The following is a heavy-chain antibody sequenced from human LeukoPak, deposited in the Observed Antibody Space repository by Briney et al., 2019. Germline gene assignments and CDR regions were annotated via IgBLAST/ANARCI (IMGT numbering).Heavy chain of an antibody. Sequence: SETLSLTCAVYGGSFIPYYWSWIRQPPGKGLEWIGRIYTSGSTNYNPSLKSRVTMSVDTSKNQFSLKLSSVTAADTAVYYCARAGYYYDSSGYFDYWGQGTLVTVSS. V-gene: IGHV4-59*10. CDR3: ARAGYYYDSSGYFDY. J-gene: IGHJ4*02. CDR1: GGSFIPYY. CDR2: IYTSGST. D-gene: IGHD3-22*01.